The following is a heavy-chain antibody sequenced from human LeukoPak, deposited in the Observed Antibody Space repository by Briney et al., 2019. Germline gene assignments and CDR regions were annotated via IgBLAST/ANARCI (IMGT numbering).Heavy chain of an antibody. J-gene: IGHJ5*02. CDR1: GGTFSSYA. D-gene: IGHD3-3*01. CDR2: IIPIFGTA. V-gene: IGHV1-69*05. CDR3: ARGDFWSGYYGGFDP. Sequence: SVKVSCKASGGTFSSYAISWVRQAPGQGLEWMGGIIPIFGTANYAQKFQGRVTITTDESTSTAYMELSSLRFEDTAVYYCARGDFWSGYYGGFDPWGQGTLVTVSS.